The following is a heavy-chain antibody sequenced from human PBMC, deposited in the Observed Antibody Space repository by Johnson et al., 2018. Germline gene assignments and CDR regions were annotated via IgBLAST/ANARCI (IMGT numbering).Heavy chain of an antibody. D-gene: IGHD3-10*01. Sequence: VQLVESGGGLVQPGGSLRLSCAASGFTFSTYWMTWVRQAPGKGLEWVANIKEDGSEKNYVDSVRGRFTIYRDNADNSLFLQMNTLRVEDTAKYYCARTGIYSPPYYYYGMDVWGQGTTVTVSS. J-gene: IGHJ6*02. CDR1: GFTFSTYW. CDR2: IKEDGSEK. V-gene: IGHV3-7*01. CDR3: ARTGIYSPPYYYYGMDV.